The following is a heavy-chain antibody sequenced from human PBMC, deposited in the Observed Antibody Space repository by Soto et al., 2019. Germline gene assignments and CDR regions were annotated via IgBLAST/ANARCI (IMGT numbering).Heavy chain of an antibody. Sequence: SETLSLTCTVSGGSISSDYWSWIRQSPGKGLEWIAYIYNSGSTNYNPSLKSRVTISVDTSKKQFSLKLSSVTAADTAVYYCARGRFGVVPYPYDYWGQGTLVTVSS. CDR2: IYNSGST. J-gene: IGHJ4*02. CDR3: ARGRFGVVPYPYDY. CDR1: GGSISSDY. V-gene: IGHV4-59*01. D-gene: IGHD3-3*01.